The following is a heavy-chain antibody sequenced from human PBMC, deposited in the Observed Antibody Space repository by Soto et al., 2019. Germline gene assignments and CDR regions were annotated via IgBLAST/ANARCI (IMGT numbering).Heavy chain of an antibody. D-gene: IGHD2-15*01. Sequence: GGSLRLSCAASGFTFSSYGMHWVRQAPGKGLEWVAVIWYDGSNKYYADSVKGRFTISRDNSKNTLYLQMNSLRAEDTAVYYCARPYCSGGSCYSPTAFDIWGQGTMVTVSS. CDR2: IWYDGSNK. V-gene: IGHV3-33*01. CDR3: ARPYCSGGSCYSPTAFDI. J-gene: IGHJ3*02. CDR1: GFTFSSYG.